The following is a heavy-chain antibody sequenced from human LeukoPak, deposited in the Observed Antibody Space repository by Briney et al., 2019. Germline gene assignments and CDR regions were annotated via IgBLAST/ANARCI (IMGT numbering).Heavy chain of an antibody. J-gene: IGHJ4*02. CDR2: IYPGDSDT. V-gene: IGHV5-51*01. D-gene: IGHD3-3*01. CDR1: GYSFISYW. CDR3: AGAYYDLWSGYSSLDNGFDS. Sequence: GESLKISCQGSGYSFISYWIGWVRHMPGKGLEWMGIIYPGDSDTRYSPSLQGQVTISADKSISTAYLQWSSLKASDTAMYYCAGAYYDLWSGYSSLDNGFDSWGQGTLVTVSS.